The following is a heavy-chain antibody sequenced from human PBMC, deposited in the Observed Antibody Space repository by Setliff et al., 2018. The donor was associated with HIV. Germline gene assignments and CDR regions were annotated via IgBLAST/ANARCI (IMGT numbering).Heavy chain of an antibody. D-gene: IGHD6-19*01. V-gene: IGHV1-46*01. J-gene: IGHJ4*02. CDR1: GYTFTSYY. CDR3: ARAAVAGPWRKLDY. Sequence: GASVKVSCKASGYTFTSYYMHWVRQAPGQGLEWMGIINPSGGNTDHAQRLQGRVTMTTDTSTRTAYMELTSLRSDDTAVYYCARAAVAGPWRKLDYWGQGTLVTVSS. CDR2: INPSGGNT.